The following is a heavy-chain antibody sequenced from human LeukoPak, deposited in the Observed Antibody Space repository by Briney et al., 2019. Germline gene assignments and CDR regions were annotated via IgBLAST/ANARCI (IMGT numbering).Heavy chain of an antibody. D-gene: IGHD4-11*01. CDR2: IYSSGGT. V-gene: IGHV4-39*02. CDR1: GGSISRSTYS. Sequence: SDTLSLACTVSGGSISRSTYSWGWIRQPPGKGLEWIGNIYSSGGTYYNPSLKSRLIISLDTSKNHFSVNLSSVTAADTAVYYCARTDMTTTAFDYWGQGTLVTISS. J-gene: IGHJ4*02. CDR3: ARTDMTTTAFDY.